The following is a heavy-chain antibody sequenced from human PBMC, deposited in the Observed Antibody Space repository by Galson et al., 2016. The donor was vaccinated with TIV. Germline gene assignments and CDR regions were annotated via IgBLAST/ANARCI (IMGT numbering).Heavy chain of an antibody. CDR2: ISAYTGNT. J-gene: IGHJ6*02. CDR3: ARALVQGVVSRYYGMDV. D-gene: IGHD3-10*01. Sequence: SVKVSCKASGYTFRSYGVSWVRQAPGQGLEWMGWISAYTGNTNFAQKFHGRVTMTTDSSTSTAYMELRTLRSDDTAVYFCARALVQGVVSRYYGMDVWGQGTTVTVSS. V-gene: IGHV1-18*01. CDR1: GYTFRSYG.